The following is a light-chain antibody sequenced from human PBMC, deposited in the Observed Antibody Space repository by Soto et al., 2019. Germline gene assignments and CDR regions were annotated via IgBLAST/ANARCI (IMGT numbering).Light chain of an antibody. J-gene: IGLJ3*02. CDR3: SSYTSSSTHWV. Sequence: QSALTQPASVSGSPGQSITISCTGTSSDVGGYNYVSWYQQHPGKAPKLMIYEVSNRPSGGSNHFSGSKSGNTASLTISGHQAEDEADYYCSSYTSSSTHWVFGGGTKLTVL. CDR2: EVS. V-gene: IGLV2-14*01. CDR1: SSDVGGYNY.